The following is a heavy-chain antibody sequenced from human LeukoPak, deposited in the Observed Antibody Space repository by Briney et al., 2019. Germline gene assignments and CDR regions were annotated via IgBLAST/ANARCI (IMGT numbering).Heavy chain of an antibody. CDR2: INPDGRTT. Sequence: AGGSLRLSCVASGFSFSTYWMNWIRQAPGKGLEWVANINPDGRTTNYVDSVKGRFTISRDNAKSSLYLQMNSLRAEDTAVCYCATDRGYLTFDYWGQGTLVTVSS. D-gene: IGHD1-1*01. CDR1: GFSFSTYW. CDR3: ATDRGYLTFDY. V-gene: IGHV3-7*01. J-gene: IGHJ4*02.